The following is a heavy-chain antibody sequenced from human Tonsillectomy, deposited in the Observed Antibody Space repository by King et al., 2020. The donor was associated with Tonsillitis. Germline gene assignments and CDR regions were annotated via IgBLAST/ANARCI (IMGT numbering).Heavy chain of an antibody. D-gene: IGHD2-15*01. CDR1: GGSFSNYA. CDR3: ARDAGYCSCGSCYGYYYYYMDV. Sequence: QLVQSGAEMRKPGSSVKVSCKASGGSFSNYAISWVRQAPGQGLEWMGRIIATLDIENYAQKFQGRVTITADKSTSTAYMELSSLRSEDTAVYYCARDAGYCSCGSCYGYYYYYMDVWGKGTTVTVSS. J-gene: IGHJ6*03. V-gene: IGHV1-69*04. CDR2: IIATLDIE.